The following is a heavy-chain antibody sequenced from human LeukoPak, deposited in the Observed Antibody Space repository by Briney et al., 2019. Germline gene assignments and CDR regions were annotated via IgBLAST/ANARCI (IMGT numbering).Heavy chain of an antibody. CDR3: ARGYPYSYDSERSPAFDP. J-gene: IGHJ5*02. Sequence: PSETLSLTCTVSGGSISSGSYYWSWIRQPAGKGLEWIGRIYTSGSTNYNPSLKSRVTMSVDTSKNQFSLKVNSVTAADTAVYYCARGYPYSYDSERSPAFDPWGQGTLVTVSS. D-gene: IGHD3-10*01. CDR1: GGSISSGSYY. CDR2: IYTSGST. V-gene: IGHV4-61*02.